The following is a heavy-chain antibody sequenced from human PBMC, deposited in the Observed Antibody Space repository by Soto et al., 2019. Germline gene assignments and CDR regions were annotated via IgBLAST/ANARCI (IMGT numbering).Heavy chain of an antibody. Sequence: QVQLQESGPGLVKPSQTLSLTCTVSGGSISSGGYYWSWIRQHPGKGLEWIGYIYYSGSTYYNPSLKSRVTISVDTSKNQFSLKLSSVTAADTAVYYCPRGSGFPLLYYYDSSGPFDPWGQGTLVTVSS. J-gene: IGHJ5*02. CDR1: GGSISSGGYY. V-gene: IGHV4-31*03. CDR2: IYYSGST. D-gene: IGHD3-22*01. CDR3: PRGSGFPLLYYYDSSGPFDP.